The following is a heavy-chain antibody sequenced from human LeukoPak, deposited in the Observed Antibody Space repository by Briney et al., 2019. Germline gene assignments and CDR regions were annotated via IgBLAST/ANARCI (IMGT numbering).Heavy chain of an antibody. CDR2: FDPEDGET. CDR1: GYTLTELS. V-gene: IGHV1-24*01. D-gene: IGHD6-19*01. J-gene: IGHJ5*02. Sequence: ASVKVSCKVPGYTLTELSMHWVRQAPGKGLEWMGGFDPEDGETIYAQKFQGRVTMTEDTSTDTAYMELSSLRSEDTAVYYCATSLPYSSGWSWFDPWGQGTLVTVSS. CDR3: ATSLPYSSGWSWFDP.